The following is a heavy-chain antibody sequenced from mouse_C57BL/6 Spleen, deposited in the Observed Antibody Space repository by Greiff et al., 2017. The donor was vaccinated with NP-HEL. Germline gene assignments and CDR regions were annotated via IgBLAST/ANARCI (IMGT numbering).Heavy chain of an antibody. CDR3: ARKIRLGNYFDY. CDR1: GYTFTDYN. D-gene: IGHD4-1*01. V-gene: IGHV1-18*01. CDR2: INPNNGGT. J-gene: IGHJ2*01. Sequence: VQLQQSGPELVKPGASVKISCKASGYTFTDYNMDWVKQSHGKSLEWIGDINPNNGGTFYNQKFKGKATLTVDKSSSTAYMELRSLTSEDTAVYYCARKIRLGNYFDYWGQGTTLTVSS.